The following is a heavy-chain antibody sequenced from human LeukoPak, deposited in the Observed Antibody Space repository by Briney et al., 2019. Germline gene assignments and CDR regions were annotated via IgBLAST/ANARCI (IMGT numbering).Heavy chain of an antibody. D-gene: IGHD2-15*01. CDR1: GFTFSSSA. CDR2: ISGSGGNT. J-gene: IGHJ4*02. Sequence: PGGSLRLSCAASGFTFSSSAMSWVRQAPGKGLEWVSAISGSGGNTYYAYSVKGRFTISRDNSRNTLYLQMNSLRAEDTAVYYCAKGAIAALNAYFDYWGQGTLVTVSS. V-gene: IGHV3-23*01. CDR3: AKGAIAALNAYFDY.